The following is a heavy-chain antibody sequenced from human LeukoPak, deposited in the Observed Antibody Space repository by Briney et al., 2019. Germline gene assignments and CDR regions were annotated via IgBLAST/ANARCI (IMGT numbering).Heavy chain of an antibody. D-gene: IGHD4-17*01. CDR3: AKDPKTTVTTSYYFDY. V-gene: IGHV3-23*01. CDR1: GFTFSSYA. Sequence: GWSLRLSCAASGFTFSSYAMRLVRQAPGKGLVGVSGISGSGGSTYYADSVKGRFTISRDNSKNTLYLQMNSLRAEDTAVYYCAKDPKTTVTTSYYFDYWGQGTLVTVSS. CDR2: ISGSGGST. J-gene: IGHJ4*02.